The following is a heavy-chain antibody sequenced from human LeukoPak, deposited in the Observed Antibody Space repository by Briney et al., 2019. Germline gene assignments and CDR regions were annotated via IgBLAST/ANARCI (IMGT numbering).Heavy chain of an antibody. D-gene: IGHD6-13*01. CDR1: GYTFTSYY. V-gene: IGHV1-46*01. CDR3: ARCPRVAAAVTYYFDY. J-gene: IGHJ4*02. Sequence: GASVKVSCKASGYTFTSYYMHWVRQAPGQGLEWMGIINPSGGSTSYAQKFQGRVTMTRDMSTSTVYTELSSLRSEDTAVYYCARCPRVAAAVTYYFDYWGQGTLVTVSS. CDR2: INPSGGST.